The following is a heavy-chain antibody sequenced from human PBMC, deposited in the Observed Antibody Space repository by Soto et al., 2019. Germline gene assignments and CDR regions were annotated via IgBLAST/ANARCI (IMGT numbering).Heavy chain of an antibody. D-gene: IGHD4-17*01. CDR3: ARSLRPKNWFDP. V-gene: IGHV6-1*01. CDR1: GDSVSSNSAA. Sequence: PSQTLSLTCVISGDSVSSNSAAWNWIRQSPSRGLEWLGRTYYRSKWYNDYAVSVKSRITINPDTSKNQFSLQLNSVTPEDTAVYYCARSLRPKNWFDPWGQGTLVTVYS. J-gene: IGHJ5*02. CDR2: TYYRSKWYN.